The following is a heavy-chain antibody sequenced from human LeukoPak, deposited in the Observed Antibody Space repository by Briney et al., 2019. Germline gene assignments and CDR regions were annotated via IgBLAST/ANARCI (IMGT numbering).Heavy chain of an antibody. D-gene: IGHD1-26*01. J-gene: IGHJ4*02. CDR2: IFGDGETT. CDR3: AQDWWGSYLS. V-gene: IGHV3-43*02. CDR1: GFTFASYA. Sequence: GGSLRLSCTASGFTFASYAMHWVRQAPGKGLEYVSLIFGDGETTHYADSVKGRFTVSRDNSKNSLYLQMNNLRSDDTAFYYCAQDWWGSYLSWGRGTLVTVSS.